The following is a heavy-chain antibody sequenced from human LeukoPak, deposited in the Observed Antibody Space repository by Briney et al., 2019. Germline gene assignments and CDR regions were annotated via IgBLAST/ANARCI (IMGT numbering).Heavy chain of an antibody. CDR1: GFTFSSYW. Sequence: PGGSLRLSCAASGFTFSSYWMHWARQAPGKGLVWVSRINSDGSSTSYADSVKGRFTTSRDNAKNSLYLQMNSLRAEDTAVYYCARVGSIAAAGTPDYWGQGTLVTVSS. V-gene: IGHV3-74*01. CDR3: ARVGSIAAAGTPDY. CDR2: INSDGSST. D-gene: IGHD6-13*01. J-gene: IGHJ4*02.